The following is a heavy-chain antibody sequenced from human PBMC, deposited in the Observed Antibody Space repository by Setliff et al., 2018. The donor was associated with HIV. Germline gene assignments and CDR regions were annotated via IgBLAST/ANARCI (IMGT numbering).Heavy chain of an antibody. J-gene: IGHJ4*02. D-gene: IGHD3-10*01. Sequence: SETLSLTCTVSGGSISSYFWSRIRQPPGKGLEWIGYIYYSGSTNYNPSLKSRVTISADTFKNQFSLKLSSVTAADTAVYYCARIYDYGSYYFDYWGQGTLVTVSS. CDR3: ARIYDYGSYYFDY. CDR2: IYYSGST. CDR1: GGSISSYF. V-gene: IGHV4-59*01.